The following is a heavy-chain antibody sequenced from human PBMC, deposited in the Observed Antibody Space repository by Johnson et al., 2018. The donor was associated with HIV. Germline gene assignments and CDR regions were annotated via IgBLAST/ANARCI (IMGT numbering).Heavy chain of an antibody. CDR2: IYSGGST. V-gene: IGHV3-66*01. Sequence: VQLVESGGGLVQPGGSLRLSCAASGFTVSSNYMSWVRQAPGKGLEWVSVIYSGGSTYYADSVTGRFTISRDDARNTLYLQMNSLRVEDTALYYCARDGDDGDEADDTKGAFDIWGQGTMVTVSS. CDR1: GFTVSSNY. CDR3: ARDGDDGDEADDTKGAFDI. J-gene: IGHJ3*02. D-gene: IGHD3-9*01.